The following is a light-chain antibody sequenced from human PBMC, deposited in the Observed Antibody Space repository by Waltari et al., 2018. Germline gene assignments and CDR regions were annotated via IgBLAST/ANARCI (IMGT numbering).Light chain of an antibody. CDR1: QSVSNN. Sequence: ERVMTQSPATLSVSPGERATLPCRASQSVSNNLAWYQPKPGQAPRLLIYGASTRATDIPARFSGSGSGTEFTLTISSLQSEDFAVYYCQQYNNWLWTFGQGTKVEVK. J-gene: IGKJ1*01. CDR3: QQYNNWLWT. V-gene: IGKV3-15*01. CDR2: GAS.